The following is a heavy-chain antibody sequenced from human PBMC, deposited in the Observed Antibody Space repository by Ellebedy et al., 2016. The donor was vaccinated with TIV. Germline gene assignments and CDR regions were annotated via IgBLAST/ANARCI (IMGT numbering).Heavy chain of an antibody. J-gene: IGHJ4*02. CDR3: ARGVVVAGADY. V-gene: IGHV3-7*03. Sequence: GESLKISCAASGFTFRNYWMNWVRQAPGKGLEWVANINQDGSARYYVDSVKGRFTISRDNAKNSLYLQMSSLRGEDTAVYYCARGVVVAGADYWGQGTLVTVSS. CDR1: GFTFRNYW. CDR2: INQDGSAR. D-gene: IGHD2-21*01.